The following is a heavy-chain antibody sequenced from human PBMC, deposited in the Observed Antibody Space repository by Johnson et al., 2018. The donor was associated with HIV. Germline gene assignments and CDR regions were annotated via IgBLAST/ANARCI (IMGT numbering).Heavy chain of an antibody. D-gene: IGHD6-6*01. CDR1: GFTFSSYA. CDR3: ASGVTARAPLLI. CDR2: ISYDGTNT. V-gene: IGHV3-30*14. Sequence: QMQLVESGGGVVQPGRSLRLSCAASGFTFSSYAMHWVRQAPGKGLEWVAVISYDGTNTYYADSVRGRFTISRDNSRNTVSLQMIILRPKDTAMYYCASGVTARAPLLIWGQGTMVTVSS. J-gene: IGHJ3*02.